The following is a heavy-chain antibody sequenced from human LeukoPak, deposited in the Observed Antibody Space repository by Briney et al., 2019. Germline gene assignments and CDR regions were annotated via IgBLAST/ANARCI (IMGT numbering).Heavy chain of an antibody. D-gene: IGHD3-10*01. CDR2: ISSSSSYI. Sequence: GGSLRLSCAASGFTFSSYSMNWVRQAPGKGLEWVSSISSSSSYIYYADSVKGRFTISRDNAKNSLYLQMNSLRAEDTAVYYCAKELGGSGFQGNLGNWGQGTLVTVSS. CDR3: AKELGGSGFQGNLGN. V-gene: IGHV3-21*04. CDR1: GFTFSSYS. J-gene: IGHJ4*02.